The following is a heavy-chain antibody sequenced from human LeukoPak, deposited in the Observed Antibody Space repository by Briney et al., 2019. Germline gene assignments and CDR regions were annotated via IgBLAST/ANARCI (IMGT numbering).Heavy chain of an antibody. D-gene: IGHD5-18*01. CDR2: ISYDGSNK. V-gene: IGHV3-30*03. Sequence: GGSLRLSCAASGFTFSSYGMHWVRQAPGKGLEWVAVISYDGSNKYYADSVKGRFTISRDNSKNTLYLQMNSLRAEDTAVYYCARSGYSYGYVTDYYGMDVWGQGTTVTVSS. CDR3: ARSGYSYGYVTDYYGMDV. J-gene: IGHJ6*02. CDR1: GFTFSSYG.